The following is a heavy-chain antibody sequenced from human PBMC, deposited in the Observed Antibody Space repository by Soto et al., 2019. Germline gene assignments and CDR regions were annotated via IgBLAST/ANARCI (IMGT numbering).Heavy chain of an antibody. V-gene: IGHV3-66*01. J-gene: IGHJ4*02. CDR2: IYSGGNT. D-gene: IGHD3-10*01. CDR1: GFTVNNNY. CDR3: TRDSSYYGAGRGVLDY. Sequence: EVQLVESGGGLVQPGGSLRLSCAVSGFTVNNNYMSWVRQAPGKGLEWVSVIYSGGNTDYAESVRGRFTVSRDTSKNTLYLQTNSLRAEDTAIYYCTRDSSYYGAGRGVLDYWGQGTPVTVSS.